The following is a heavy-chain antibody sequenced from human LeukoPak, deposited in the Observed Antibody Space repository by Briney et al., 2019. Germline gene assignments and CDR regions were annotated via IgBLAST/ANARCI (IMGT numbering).Heavy chain of an antibody. Sequence: GGSLRLSCAASGFTFSSFWMSWVRQAPGKGLEWVSYISGSSSYTDYADSVKGRFTISRDNAKNSLYLQMNSLRAEDTAVYYCARQEKRLSSSCPTWGQGTLVTVSS. CDR1: GFTFSSFW. CDR3: ARQEKRLSSSCPT. CDR2: ISGSSSYT. V-gene: IGHV3-21*05. J-gene: IGHJ4*02. D-gene: IGHD2-15*01.